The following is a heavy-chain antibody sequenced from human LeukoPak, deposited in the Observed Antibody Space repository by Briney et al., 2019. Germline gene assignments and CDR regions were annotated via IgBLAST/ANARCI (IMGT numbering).Heavy chain of an antibody. CDR1: GFTVSSNY. D-gene: IGHD6-13*01. CDR3: ARGLYSSSPPFDY. J-gene: IGHJ4*02. CDR2: IYSGGGT. V-gene: IGHV3-53*01. Sequence: GGSLRLSCAASGFTVSSNYMSWVRQAPGKGLEWVSVIYSGGGTYYADSVKGRFTISRDNSKNTLYLQMNSLRAEDTAVYYCARGLYSSSPPFDYWGQGTLVTVSS.